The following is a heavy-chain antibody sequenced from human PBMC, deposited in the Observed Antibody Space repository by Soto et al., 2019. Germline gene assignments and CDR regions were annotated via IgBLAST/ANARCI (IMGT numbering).Heavy chain of an antibody. V-gene: IGHV4-4*07. D-gene: IGHD3-10*01. Sequence: PSETLSLTCSVPGGSISKFYWSWIRKTAGKGLEWMGRVYATGTTDYNPSLRSRVAMSVDISRKTFSLRLTSVTAADTGMYYCVRDGSKTLRDWLDPWGQGKLVTVSS. CDR2: VYATGTT. J-gene: IGHJ5*02. CDR1: GGSISKFY. CDR3: VRDGSKTLRDWLDP.